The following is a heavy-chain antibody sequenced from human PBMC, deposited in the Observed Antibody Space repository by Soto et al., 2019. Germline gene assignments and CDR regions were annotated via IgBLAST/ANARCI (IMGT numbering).Heavy chain of an antibody. D-gene: IGHD3-3*02. J-gene: IGHJ3*02. CDR2: IYWSGDE. V-gene: IGHV2-5*01. CDR3: ARGLASLPVFAFDI. Sequence: QMTLKESGPTLVKPTQTLTLTCSFSGFSLSTSGVGVGWIRQPPGKVLEWLALIYWSGDEHYRPSLKSRLTITKATSKNQVVLIMTNMDPVDTATYYCARGLASLPVFAFDIWGQGTTVTVSS. CDR1: GFSLSTSGVG.